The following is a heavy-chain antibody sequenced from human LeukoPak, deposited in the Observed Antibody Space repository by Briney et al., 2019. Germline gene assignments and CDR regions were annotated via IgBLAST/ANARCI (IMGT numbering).Heavy chain of an antibody. D-gene: IGHD5-18*01. J-gene: IGHJ5*02. CDR1: GFTFFSYN. CDR3: ARSSAYSYGP. V-gene: IGHV3-21*01. Sequence: GGSLRLSCAASGFTFFSYNMNWVRQAPGKGLEWVSSISSSSSSYKYYADSVKGRFTVSRDNAKSSLYLQMNSLRAEDTAVYYCARSSAYSYGPWGQGTLVTVS. CDR2: ISSSSSSYK.